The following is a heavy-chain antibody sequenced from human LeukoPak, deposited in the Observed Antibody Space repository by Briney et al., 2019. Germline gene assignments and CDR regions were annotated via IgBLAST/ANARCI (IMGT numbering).Heavy chain of an antibody. J-gene: IGHJ6*03. CDR3: ARAPDYGDYGYYMDV. Sequence: GASVKVSCKASGGTFSSYAISWVRQAPGQGLEWMGGIIPIFGTANYAQKFQGRVTITADESTSTAYMELSSLRSEDTAVYYCARAPDYGDYGYYMDVWGKGTTVTVSS. V-gene: IGHV1-69*13. D-gene: IGHD4-17*01. CDR2: IIPIFGTA. CDR1: GGTFSSYA.